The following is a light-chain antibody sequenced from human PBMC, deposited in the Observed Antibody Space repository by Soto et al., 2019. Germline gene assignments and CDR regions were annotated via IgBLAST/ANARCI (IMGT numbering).Light chain of an antibody. V-gene: IGKV1-39*01. J-gene: IGKJ5*01. Sequence: DIQVTQSPSSLSSSVGARVTITCRSSRSTSTYLNWFQQRPGKAHKVLIYDASSLHSGVESSFSGGRSGTEFTLTISRLQPEDFATYYCQQSYSTPITCGQGTRL. CDR2: DAS. CDR1: RSTSTY. CDR3: QQSYSTPIT.